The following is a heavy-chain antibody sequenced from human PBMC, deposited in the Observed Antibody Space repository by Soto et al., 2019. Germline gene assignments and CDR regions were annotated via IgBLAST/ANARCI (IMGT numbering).Heavy chain of an antibody. CDR2: IIPIFGTA. CDR1: GGTFSSYA. J-gene: IGHJ3*02. D-gene: IGHD3-22*01. Sequence: SVKVSCKSSGGTFSSYAIIWVRQAPGQGLEGMGGIIPIFGTANYAQKFQGRVTITADESTSTAYMELSSLRSEDTAVYYCASAKYYYDSSGVWLLDQKNAFDIWGQGTMVTVSS. V-gene: IGHV1-69*13. CDR3: ASAKYYYDSSGVWLLDQKNAFDI.